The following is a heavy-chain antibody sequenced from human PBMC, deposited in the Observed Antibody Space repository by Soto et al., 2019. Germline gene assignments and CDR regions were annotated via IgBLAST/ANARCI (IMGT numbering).Heavy chain of an antibody. CDR2: INPNSGGT. CDR1: GYTFTGYY. D-gene: IGHD4-4*01. CDR3: ASSGMTTVTTLDY. Sequence: GASVKVSCKASGYTFTGYYMHWVRQAPGQGLEWMGWINPNSGGTNYAQKFQGWVTMTRDTSISTAYMELSRLRSDDTAVYYCASSGMTTVTTLDYWGQGTLVTVSS. V-gene: IGHV1-2*04. J-gene: IGHJ4*02.